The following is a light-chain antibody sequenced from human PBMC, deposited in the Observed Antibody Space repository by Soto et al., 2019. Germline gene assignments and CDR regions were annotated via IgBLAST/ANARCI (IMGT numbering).Light chain of an antibody. CDR3: QQYNNYFWA. V-gene: IGKV1-5*03. J-gene: IGKJ1*01. Sequence: DIQMTQSPSTLSGSVGDRVTITCRASQTINTWLAWYQQKPGKAPKLLILKASTLESGVPSRFSGSGSGTEFTLTISSLQPDDLGAYYCQQYNNYFWAFGQGTKVDIK. CDR2: KAS. CDR1: QTINTW.